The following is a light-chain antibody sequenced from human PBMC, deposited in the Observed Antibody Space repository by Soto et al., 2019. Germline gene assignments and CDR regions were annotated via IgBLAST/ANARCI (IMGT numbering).Light chain of an antibody. V-gene: IGKV1-5*03. Sequence: DIQMAQSPSTLSASVGDSVTITCRASQSISIWLAWYQRKPGKAPRLLIYKASTLESGVPSRFSGSGSGTEFTLTISSLQPDDLATYYCQQYSNYFRTFGQGTKVEVK. J-gene: IGKJ1*01. CDR3: QQYSNYFRT. CDR1: QSISIW. CDR2: KAS.